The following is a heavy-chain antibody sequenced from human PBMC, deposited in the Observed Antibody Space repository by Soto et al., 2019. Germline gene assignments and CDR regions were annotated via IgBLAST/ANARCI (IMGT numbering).Heavy chain of an antibody. V-gene: IGHV4-30-4*01. CDR1: GGSISSGDYY. CDR2: IHHSGTT. D-gene: IGHD4-4*01. Sequence: SETLSLTCTVSGGSISSGDYYWSWLRQPPGKALEWIGYIHHSGTTFYNPSLMSRVTISVDTSNNQFSLRLTSVTAADTAHYYCARDGIGGPQYFYDYWGQGTLVTVSS. J-gene: IGHJ4*02. CDR3: ARDGIGGPQYFYDY.